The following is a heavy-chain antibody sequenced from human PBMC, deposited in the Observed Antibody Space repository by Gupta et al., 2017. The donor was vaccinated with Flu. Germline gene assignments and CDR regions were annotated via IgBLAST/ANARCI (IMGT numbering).Heavy chain of an antibody. CDR3: ARVGVPAGAFDI. D-gene: IGHD2-2*01. J-gene: IGHJ3*02. Sequence: QVQLQESGPGLVKPSQTLSLTCTVSGGSISSGSYYWSWIRQPAGKGLEWIGRIYTSGSTNYNPSLKSRVTISVDTSKNQFSLKLSSVTAADTAVYYCARVGVPAGAFDIWGQGTMVTVSS. CDR1: GGSISSGSYY. CDR2: IYTSGST. V-gene: IGHV4-61*02.